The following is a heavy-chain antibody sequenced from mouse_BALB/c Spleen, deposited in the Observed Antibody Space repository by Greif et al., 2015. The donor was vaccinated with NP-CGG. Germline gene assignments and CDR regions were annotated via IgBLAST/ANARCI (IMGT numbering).Heavy chain of an antibody. CDR2: ISSGGSYT. Sequence: EVNVVESGGGLVKPGGSLKLSCAASGFTFSSYAMSWVRQTPEKRLEWVATISSGGSYTYYPDSVKGRFTISRDNAKNTLYLQMSSLRSEDTAMYYCARGGGYFDYWGQGTTLTVSS. V-gene: IGHV5-9-1*01. CDR3: ARGGGYFDY. CDR1: GFTFSSYA. J-gene: IGHJ2*01.